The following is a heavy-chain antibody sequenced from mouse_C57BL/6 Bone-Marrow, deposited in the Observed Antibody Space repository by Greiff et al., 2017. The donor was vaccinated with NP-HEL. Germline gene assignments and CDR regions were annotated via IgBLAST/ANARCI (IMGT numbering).Heavy chain of an antibody. Sequence: DVKLQESVAELVRPGASVKLSCTASGFNIKNTYMHWVKQRPEQGLEWIGRIDPANGNTKYAPKFQGKATITADTSSNTAYLQLSSLTSEDTAIYYCARDWDITTVPYWYFDVWGTGTTVTVSS. CDR3: ARDWDITTVPYWYFDV. CDR2: IDPANGNT. J-gene: IGHJ1*03. V-gene: IGHV14-3*01. D-gene: IGHD1-1*01. CDR1: GFNIKNTY.